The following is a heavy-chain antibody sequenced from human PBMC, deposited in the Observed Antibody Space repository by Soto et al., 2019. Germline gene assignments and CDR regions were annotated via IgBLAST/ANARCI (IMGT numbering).Heavy chain of an antibody. V-gene: IGHV4-59*01. CDR2: IYYSGST. D-gene: IGHD6-13*01. Sequence: PSETLSLTCTVSGGSISSYYWSWIRQPPGKGLEWIGYIYYSGSTNYNPSLKSRVTISVDTSKNQFSLKLSSVTAAGTAVYYCARDGYSSSWYNWFDPWGQGTLVTVSS. CDR1: GGSISSYY. J-gene: IGHJ5*02. CDR3: ARDGYSSSWYNWFDP.